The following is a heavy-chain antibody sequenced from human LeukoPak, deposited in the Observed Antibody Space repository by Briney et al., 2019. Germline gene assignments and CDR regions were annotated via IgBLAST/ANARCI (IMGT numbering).Heavy chain of an antibody. Sequence: GGSLRLSCAASGFTFDNYAMSWVRQVPGKGLEWVSLISASGGTTYYADSVKGRFTISRDNSKNTVYMQMNSLRAEDTAVYYCAKSRSDGGSCCNYWGQGTLVTVSS. CDR2: ISASGGTT. J-gene: IGHJ4*02. CDR3: AKSRSDGGSCCNY. V-gene: IGHV3-23*01. D-gene: IGHD2-15*01. CDR1: GFTFDNYA.